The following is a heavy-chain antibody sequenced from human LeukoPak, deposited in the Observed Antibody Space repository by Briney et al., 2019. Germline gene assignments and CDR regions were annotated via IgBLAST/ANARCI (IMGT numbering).Heavy chain of an antibody. CDR3: AKCARYSGYDSDFDY. D-gene: IGHD5-12*01. J-gene: IGHJ4*02. CDR1: GFTFSSYA. V-gene: IGHV3-23*01. Sequence: GRSLRLSCAASGFTFSSYAMTWVRQAPGKGLEWVSGISASGGSTYYADSVKGRFTISRDNSKNTLYLQMNSLRAEDTAAYFCAKCARYSGYDSDFDYWGQGTLVTVSS. CDR2: ISASGGST.